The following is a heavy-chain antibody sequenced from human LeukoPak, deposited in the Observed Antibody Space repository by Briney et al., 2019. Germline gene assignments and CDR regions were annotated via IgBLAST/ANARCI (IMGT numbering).Heavy chain of an antibody. Sequence: ASVKVSCKASGYTFTGYYMHWVRQAPGQGLEWMGWINPNGGGTNYAQKFQGRVTMTRDTSISTAYMELSRLRSDDTAVYYCARVMVRGVMSRFDPWGQGTLVTVSS. J-gene: IGHJ5*02. V-gene: IGHV1-2*02. CDR3: ARVMVRGVMSRFDP. CDR2: INPNGGGT. CDR1: GYTFTGYY. D-gene: IGHD3-10*01.